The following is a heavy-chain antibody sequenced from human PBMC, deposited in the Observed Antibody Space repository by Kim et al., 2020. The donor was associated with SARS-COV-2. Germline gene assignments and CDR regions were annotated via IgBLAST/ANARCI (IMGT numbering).Heavy chain of an antibody. CDR1: GFTFSRHA. CDR2: IGGSDGRR. D-gene: IGHD3-10*01. Sequence: GGSLRLSCGASGFTFSRHAMSWVRQAPGKGLEWVSAIGGSDGRRYYADSAKSRFTISGDNSNNTEYLQRSSLRAEDTAVYFCADPGAGTYNYWGQVTLVTVSS. CDR3: ADPGAGTYNY. J-gene: IGHJ4*02. V-gene: IGHV3-23*01.